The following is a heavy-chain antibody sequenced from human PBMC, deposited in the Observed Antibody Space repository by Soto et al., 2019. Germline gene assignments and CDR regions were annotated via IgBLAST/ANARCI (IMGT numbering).Heavy chain of an antibody. CDR2: INHSGST. CDR1: GGSFSGYY. J-gene: IGHJ4*02. V-gene: IGHV4-34*01. D-gene: IGHD2-8*02. CDR3: ARDKITGLFDY. Sequence: SETLSLTCAVYGGSFSGYYWTWIRQPPGTGLEWIGEINHSGSTNYNPSLKSRVTISVDKSKNQFSLKLSSVTAADTAVYYCARDKITGLFDYWGQGTLVTV.